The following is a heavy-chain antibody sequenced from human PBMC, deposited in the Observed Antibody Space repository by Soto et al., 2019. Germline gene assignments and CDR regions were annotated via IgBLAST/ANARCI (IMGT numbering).Heavy chain of an antibody. V-gene: IGHV1-69*13. J-gene: IGHJ4*02. D-gene: IGHD5-12*01. CDR1: GGSVSSYV. CDR3: ARDRSGYDYPDY. Sequence: TSVKIRCKASGGSVSSYVVGGVLQASGQGLEWMGGIIPIFGTRNYAQKFQGRVTLTADESTSTAYMELSSLRSEDTAVYYCARDRSGYDYPDYWGQGTLVTVSS. CDR2: IIPIFGTR.